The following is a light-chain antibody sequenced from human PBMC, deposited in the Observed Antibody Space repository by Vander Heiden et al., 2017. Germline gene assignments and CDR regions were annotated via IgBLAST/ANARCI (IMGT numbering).Light chain of an antibody. Sequence: EILLTHYPGTLSLSPGESATLSCRASQSVNNNYLAWYQQKPGQAPRVLIYGASSRATGIPVRFSGSGSGTDFTLTISRLEPEDFAVYSCQQYGSSPFTFGQGTKLEIK. J-gene: IGKJ2*01. CDR3: QQYGSSPFT. V-gene: IGKV3-20*01. CDR1: QSVNNNY. CDR2: GAS.